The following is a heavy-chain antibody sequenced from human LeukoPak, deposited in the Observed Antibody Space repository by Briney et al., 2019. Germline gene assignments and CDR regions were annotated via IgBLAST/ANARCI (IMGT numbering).Heavy chain of an antibody. J-gene: IGHJ3*02. CDR3: ARVPLGGQTAFDI. CDR1: GGTFSSYA. V-gene: IGHV1-69*13. Sequence: SVKVSCKASGGTFSSYAISWVRQAPGQGLEWMGGIIPIFGTANYAQKFQGRVAITADESTSTAYMELSSLRSEDTAVYYCARVPLGGQTAFDIWGQGTMVTVSS. CDR2: IIPIFGTA. D-gene: IGHD2-15*01.